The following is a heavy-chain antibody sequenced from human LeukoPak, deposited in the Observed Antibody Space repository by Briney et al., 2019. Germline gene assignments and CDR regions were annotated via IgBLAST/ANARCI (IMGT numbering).Heavy chain of an antibody. CDR2: ISAYNGNT. Sequence: ASVKVSFKASGYTFTSYGIIWVRQAPGQGLEWMGWISAYNGNTNLAQNVQGRVTMTTDTPTSTAYMELRSLRSDDTAVYYCARGYGGAAAVINFDNWGQGTLVTVSS. CDR1: GYTFTSYG. D-gene: IGHD6-13*01. J-gene: IGHJ4*02. CDR3: ARGYGGAAAVINFDN. V-gene: IGHV1-18*01.